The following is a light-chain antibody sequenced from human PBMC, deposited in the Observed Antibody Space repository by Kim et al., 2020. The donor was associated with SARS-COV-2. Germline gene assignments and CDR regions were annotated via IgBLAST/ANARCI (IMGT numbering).Light chain of an antibody. J-gene: IGLJ1*01. Sequence: QPITVSCTGTSSVSGSYNSVSWYQQHPGRAPKLSLYEASKRPSGVSNRFSGSKSGNTASLSISGLQPEDEADYYCWSYARSGTYVSGTGTKVTVL. V-gene: IGLV2-23*01. CDR1: SSVSGSYNS. CDR3: WSYARSGTYV. CDR2: EAS.